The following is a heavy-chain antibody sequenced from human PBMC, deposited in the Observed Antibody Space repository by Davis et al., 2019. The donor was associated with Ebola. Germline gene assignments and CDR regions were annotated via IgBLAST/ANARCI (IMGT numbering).Heavy chain of an antibody. V-gene: IGHV3-21*04. D-gene: IGHD1-26*01. Sequence: GGSLRLSCAASGFTFNQYAMTWVRQAPGKGLEWVSSISRSNTYIFYADSVRGRFIISRDNTKNSLYLQMNSLRAEDTAIYFCVKDTSNIWFDIWGQGTMVTVSS. CDR1: GFTFNQYA. CDR3: VKDTSNIWFDI. CDR2: ISRSNTYI. J-gene: IGHJ3*02.